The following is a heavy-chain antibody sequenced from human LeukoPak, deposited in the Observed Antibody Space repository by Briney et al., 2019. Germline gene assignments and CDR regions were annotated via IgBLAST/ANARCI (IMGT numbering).Heavy chain of an antibody. CDR1: GFTFSSYA. CDR2: ISGSGGST. V-gene: IGHV3-23*01. Sequence: LPGGSLRLSCAASGFTFSSYAMSWVRQAPGKGLEWVPAISGSGGSTYYADSVKGRFTISRDNSKNTLYLQMNSLRAEDTAVYYCAKDSSGWYAGMGYFQHWGQGTLVTVSS. J-gene: IGHJ1*01. D-gene: IGHD6-19*01. CDR3: AKDSSGWYAGMGYFQH.